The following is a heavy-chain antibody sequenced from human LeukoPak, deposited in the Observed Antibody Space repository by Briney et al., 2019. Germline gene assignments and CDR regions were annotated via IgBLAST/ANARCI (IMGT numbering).Heavy chain of an antibody. CDR3: ARVHYYDSGGYFGGYFDY. Sequence: PSETLSLTCTVSGGSISSYYWSWIRQPAGKGLEWIGRIYTSGSTNYNPSLKIRVTMSVDTSENQFSLKLNSVTAADTAVYYCARVHYYDSGGYFGGYFDYWGQGTLVTVSS. D-gene: IGHD3-22*01. CDR1: GGSISSYY. V-gene: IGHV4-4*07. CDR2: IYTSGST. J-gene: IGHJ4*02.